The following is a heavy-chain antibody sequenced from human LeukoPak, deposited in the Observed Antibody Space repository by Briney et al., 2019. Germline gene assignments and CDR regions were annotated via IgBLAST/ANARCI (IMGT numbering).Heavy chain of an antibody. CDR2: MNPNSGNT. J-gene: IGHJ6*03. CDR1: GYTFTSYD. CDR3: ARAPLGLIVVVPAAISERYYYYYYMDV. V-gene: IGHV1-8*03. D-gene: IGHD2-2*02. Sequence: GASVKVSCKASGYTFTSYDINWVRQATGQGLEWMGWMNPNSGNTGYAQKFQGRVTITRNTSISTAYMELSSLRSEDTAVYYCARAPLGLIVVVPAAISERYYYYYYMDVWGKGTTVTVSS.